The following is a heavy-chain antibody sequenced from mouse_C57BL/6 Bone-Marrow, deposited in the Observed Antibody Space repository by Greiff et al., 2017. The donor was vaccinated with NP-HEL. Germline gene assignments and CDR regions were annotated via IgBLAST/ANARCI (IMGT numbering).Heavy chain of an antibody. Sequence: EVKLMESGAELVRPGASVKLSCTASGFNIKDDYMHWVKQRPEQGLEWIGWIDPENGDTEYASKFQGKATITEDTSSNTAYLQLSSLTSEDTAVYYCTTYDGYLDYWGQGTTLTVSS. D-gene: IGHD2-3*01. CDR1: GFNIKDDY. CDR2: IDPENGDT. V-gene: IGHV14-4*01. CDR3: TTYDGYLDY. J-gene: IGHJ2*01.